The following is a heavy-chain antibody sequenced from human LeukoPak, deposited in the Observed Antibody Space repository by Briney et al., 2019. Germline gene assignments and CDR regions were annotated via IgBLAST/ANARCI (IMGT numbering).Heavy chain of an antibody. CDR3: AKPARMVLSWFEP. D-gene: IGHD3-10*01. J-gene: IGHJ5*01. Sequence: GGSLRLSCAASGFTFSRYGMHWVRQAPGRGLEGVAVKWYDGSNKDYADCLKDRFTLSIDNSKNTLYLQMNSLRAKDTAVYYCAKPARMVLSWFEPWGQGTLVTGSS. CDR2: KWYDGSNK. V-gene: IGHV3-33*06. CDR1: GFTFSRYG.